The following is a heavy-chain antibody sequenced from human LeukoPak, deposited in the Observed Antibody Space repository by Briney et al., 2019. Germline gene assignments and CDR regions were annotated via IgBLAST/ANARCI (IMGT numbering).Heavy chain of an antibody. CDR2: IYYSGST. D-gene: IGHD1-26*01. CDR3: ARDSPKRYSGSYFDY. J-gene: IGHJ4*02. Sequence: SETLSLTCTVSGGSISSYYWSWIRQPPGKGLEWIGYIYYSGSTNYNPSLKSRVAISVDRSKNQFSLTLSSVTAADTAIYYCARDSPKRYSGSYFDYWGQGTLVTVSS. V-gene: IGHV4-59*12. CDR1: GGSISSYY.